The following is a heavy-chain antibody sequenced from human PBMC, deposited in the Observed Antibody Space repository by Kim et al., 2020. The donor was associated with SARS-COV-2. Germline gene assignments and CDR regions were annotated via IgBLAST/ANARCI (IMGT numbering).Heavy chain of an antibody. CDR1: GFTFSSYS. CDR2: ISSNSSYI. J-gene: IGHJ6*02. Sequence: GGSLRLSCATSGFTFSSYSMNWVRQAPEKGLEWLSSISSNSSYIYYADSVKGRFTISRDNAKNSLSLQMNSLRAEDTAVYYCARDNFGGAQLERDYYYYGMDVWGQGTTVTVSS. D-gene: IGHD1-1*01. CDR3: ARDNFGGAQLERDYYYYGMDV. V-gene: IGHV3-21*01.